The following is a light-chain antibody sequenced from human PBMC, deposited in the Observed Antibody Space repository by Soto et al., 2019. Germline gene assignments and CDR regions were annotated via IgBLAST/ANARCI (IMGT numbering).Light chain of an antibody. CDR3: QQYNTYRT. CDR2: KAS. Sequence: DIQMTQSPSTLSASVGDRVTITCRSSQRIYSWLAWYQQKPGKAPKLLIYKASTLQSGVPSRFSGSESGTEFTLTISSLQPDGFANYYCQQYNTYRTFGQGTKVEIK. J-gene: IGKJ1*01. CDR1: QRIYSW. V-gene: IGKV1-5*03.